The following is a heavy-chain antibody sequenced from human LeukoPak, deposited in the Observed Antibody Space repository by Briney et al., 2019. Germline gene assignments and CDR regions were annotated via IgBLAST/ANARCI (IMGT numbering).Heavy chain of an antibody. D-gene: IGHD2-2*01. CDR2: IKQDGSEK. Sequence: GGSLRLSCAASGFTFSSYWMSWVRQAPGKGLEWVANIKQDGSEKYYVDSVKGRFTISRDNAKNSLYLQMNSLRAEDTAVYYCTRERVEVVVPYGGAFDIWGQGTMVTVSS. CDR1: GFTFSSYW. V-gene: IGHV3-7*01. J-gene: IGHJ3*02. CDR3: TRERVEVVVPYGGAFDI.